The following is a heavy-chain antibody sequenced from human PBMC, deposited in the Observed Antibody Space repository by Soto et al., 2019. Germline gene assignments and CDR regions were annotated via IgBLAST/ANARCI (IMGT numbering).Heavy chain of an antibody. J-gene: IGHJ4*02. Sequence: ASVKVSCKASGGTFSSYAISWVRQAPGQGLEWMGGIIPIFGTANYAQKFQGRVTITADESTSTAYMELSSLRSEDTAVYYCEEGGAEEDSSGYYVFDYWGQGTLVTVSS. V-gene: IGHV1-69*13. CDR1: GGTFSSYA. CDR3: EEGGAEEDSSGYYVFDY. CDR2: IIPIFGTA. D-gene: IGHD3-22*01.